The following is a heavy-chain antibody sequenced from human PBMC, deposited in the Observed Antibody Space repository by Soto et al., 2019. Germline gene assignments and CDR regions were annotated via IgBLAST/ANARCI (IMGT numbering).Heavy chain of an antibody. CDR2: ISAYNGNT. V-gene: IGHV1-18*01. CDR1: GYTFTSYG. Sequence: ASVKLSCKASGYTFTSYGISWVRQAPGQELEWMGWISAYNGNTNYAQKLQGRVTMTTDTSTSTAYMELRSLRSDDTAVYYCARGGAVAGLDNWFDPWGQGTLVTVSS. CDR3: ARGGAVAGLDNWFDP. D-gene: IGHD6-19*01. J-gene: IGHJ5*02.